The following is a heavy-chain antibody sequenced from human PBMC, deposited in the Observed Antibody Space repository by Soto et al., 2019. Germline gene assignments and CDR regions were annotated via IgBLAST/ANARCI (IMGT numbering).Heavy chain of an antibody. D-gene: IGHD6-13*01. Sequence: ASVKVSCKASGYTFTSYAMHWVRQAPGQRLEWKGWINAGNGNKKYSQKFQGRVTITRDTSASSVYMELSSLRSEDSAVYYCASSHIAAAPYGMDVWGLGTTVTVSS. CDR3: ASSHIAAAPYGMDV. J-gene: IGHJ6*02. CDR2: INAGNGNK. CDR1: GYTFTSYA. V-gene: IGHV1-3*01.